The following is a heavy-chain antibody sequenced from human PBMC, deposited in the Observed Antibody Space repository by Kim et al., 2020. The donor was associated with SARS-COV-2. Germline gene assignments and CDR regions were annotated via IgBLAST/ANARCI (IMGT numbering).Heavy chain of an antibody. CDR3: ARDSVVVVTDY. CDR2: K. V-gene: IGHV3-21*01. Sequence: KYYADSVKSRFTISRDNAKNSLYLQMSSLRAEDTAVYYCARDSVVVVTDYWGQGTLVTVSS. J-gene: IGHJ4*02. D-gene: IGHD2-21*02.